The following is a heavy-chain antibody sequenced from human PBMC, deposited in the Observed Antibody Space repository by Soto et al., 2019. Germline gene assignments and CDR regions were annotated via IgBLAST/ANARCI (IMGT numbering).Heavy chain of an antibody. D-gene: IGHD4-17*01. CDR2: MNPNSGKT. V-gene: IGHV1-8*01. Sequence: SVKVSCKASGYTFTSYEINWVRQAPGQGLEYLGWMNPNSGKTAYVQKFQGRVTMTWDTSMTTAYMELSSLRSEDTAVYFCARGINSGAYQSCFDPWRKRTLVTVSS. CDR1: GYTFTSYE. J-gene: IGHJ5*02. CDR3: ARGINSGAYQSCFDP.